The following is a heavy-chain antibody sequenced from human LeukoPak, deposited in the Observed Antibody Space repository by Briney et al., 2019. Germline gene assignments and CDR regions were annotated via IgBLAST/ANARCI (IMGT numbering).Heavy chain of an antibody. D-gene: IGHD3-10*01. CDR1: GFNFSDYY. J-gene: IGHJ6*03. CDR2: ISSSGSTI. Sequence: KTGGSLRLSCAASGFNFSDYYMSWIRQAPGKRLEWVSYISSSGSTIYYADSVKGRFTISRDNAKNSLYLQMNSLRAEDTAVYYCARSLLHSTMVRGVFAPDYYYMDVWGKGTTVTVSS. CDR3: ARSLLHSTMVRGVFAPDYYYMDV. V-gene: IGHV3-11*04.